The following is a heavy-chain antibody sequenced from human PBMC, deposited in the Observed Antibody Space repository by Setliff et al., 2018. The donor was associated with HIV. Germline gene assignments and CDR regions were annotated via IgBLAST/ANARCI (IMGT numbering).Heavy chain of an antibody. J-gene: IGHJ5*02. CDR1: GDSITSGGYS. CDR3: TRENGSLFGWFDT. Sequence: SETLSLTCTVSGDSITSGGYSWTWIRQPPGKALEWVGYICYSGRTSHSESTYDNPSVASRITISGDTSKNQFSLKLTSVTAADTAIYYCTRENGSLFGWFDTWGQGTPVTVSS. CDR2: ICYSGRTSHSEST. D-gene: IGHD3-10*01. V-gene: IGHV4-30-4*08.